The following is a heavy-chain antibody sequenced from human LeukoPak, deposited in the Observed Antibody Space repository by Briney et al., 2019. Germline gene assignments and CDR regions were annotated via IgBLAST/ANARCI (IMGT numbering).Heavy chain of an antibody. CDR3: AREDPLFIIMIVATPTAFDY. D-gene: IGHD3-22*01. V-gene: IGHV3-7*01. Sequence: GGSPRLSCAASGFTFSSYWMSWVRQAPGKGLEWVANIKQDGSEKYYVDSVKGRFTISRDNAKNTLYLQMNSLTAEDTAVYFCAREDPLFIIMIVATPTAFDYWGQGALVTVSS. CDR2: IKQDGSEK. CDR1: GFTFSSYW. J-gene: IGHJ4*02.